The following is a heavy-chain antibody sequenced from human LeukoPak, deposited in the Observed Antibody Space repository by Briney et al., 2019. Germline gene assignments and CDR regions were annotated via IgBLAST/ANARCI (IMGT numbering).Heavy chain of an antibody. CDR3: ARRQGCSSTSCAPDY. CDR1: GYSFTTYW. V-gene: IGHV5-51*01. Sequence: GESLKISCKGSGYSFTTYWIGWVRQMPGKGLEWMGIIYLGDSDIRYSPSFQGQVTMSVDKSISTAYLQWTSLKASDTAMYYCARRQGCSSTSCAPDYWGQGTLVTVSS. CDR2: IYLGDSDI. J-gene: IGHJ4*02. D-gene: IGHD2-2*01.